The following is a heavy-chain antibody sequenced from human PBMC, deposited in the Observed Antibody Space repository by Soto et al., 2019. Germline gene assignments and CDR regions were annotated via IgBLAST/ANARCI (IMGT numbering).Heavy chain of an antibody. J-gene: IGHJ5*02. Sequence: GGSLRLSCAVSGFTFRNYWMHWVRQGPGKGLVWVSRINSDGSSTSYADSVKGRFTISRDNAKNTLYLQMNSLRAEDTAVYFCASGEELGVAHDLWGQGTLVTVSS. CDR2: INSDGSST. D-gene: IGHD3-3*01. CDR1: GFTFRNYW. CDR3: ASGEELGVAHDL. V-gene: IGHV3-74*01.